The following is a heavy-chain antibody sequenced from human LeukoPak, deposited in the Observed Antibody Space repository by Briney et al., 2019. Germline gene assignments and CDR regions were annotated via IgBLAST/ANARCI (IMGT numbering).Heavy chain of an antibody. J-gene: IGHJ6*02. V-gene: IGHV1-69*13. CDR1: GGTFSSYA. Sequence: ASVKVSCKASGGTFSSYAISWVRQAPGQGLEWMGGIIPIFGTANYAQKFQGRVTITADESTSTAYMDLSSLRSEDTAVYYCARGSDIVVVVGENYYYGMDVWGHGTTVTVSS. CDR3: ARGSDIVVVVGENYYYGMDV. D-gene: IGHD2-15*01. CDR2: IIPIFGTA.